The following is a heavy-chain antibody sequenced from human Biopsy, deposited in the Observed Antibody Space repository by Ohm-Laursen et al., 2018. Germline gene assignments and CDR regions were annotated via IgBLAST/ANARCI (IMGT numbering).Heavy chain of an antibody. CDR3: ASDLNGDPSAFDY. V-gene: IGHV3-23*01. CDR2: INGGGGST. CDR1: GFTFSSYA. J-gene: IGHJ4*02. D-gene: IGHD4-17*01. Sequence: SLRLSCAASGFTFSSYAMNWVRQAPGKGLECVSIINGGGGSTWYSDPVKGRFTISRDNSKNTLYLQMNSLRAEDTAMYYCASDLNGDPSAFDYWGQGTPVTVSS.